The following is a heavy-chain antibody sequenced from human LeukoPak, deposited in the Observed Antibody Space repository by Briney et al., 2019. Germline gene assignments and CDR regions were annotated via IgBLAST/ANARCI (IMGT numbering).Heavy chain of an antibody. Sequence: GGSLRLSCAASGFTVSSNYMSWVRQAPGKGLEWVSVMYSGGSTYYADSVKGRFTISRDNAKNTLYLQMNSLRAEDTAVYYCARHYWFDPWGQGTLVTVSS. CDR2: MYSGGST. CDR1: GFTVSSNY. V-gene: IGHV3-66*04. J-gene: IGHJ5*02. CDR3: ARHYWFDP.